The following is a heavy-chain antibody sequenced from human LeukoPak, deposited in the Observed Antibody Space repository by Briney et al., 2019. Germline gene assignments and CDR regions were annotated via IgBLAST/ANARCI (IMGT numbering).Heavy chain of an antibody. CDR1: GFSFSSYG. Sequence: GGSLRLSCEASGFSFSSYGMHWVRQAPGKGLQWVAVISYDGSNKYYADSVKGRFTISRDNSENTLYLQMNSLRAEDTAVYYCAKDPGAYDTSGYLDYWGQGTLVTVSS. J-gene: IGHJ4*02. V-gene: IGHV3-30*18. CDR3: AKDPGAYDTSGYLDY. D-gene: IGHD3-22*01. CDR2: ISYDGSNK.